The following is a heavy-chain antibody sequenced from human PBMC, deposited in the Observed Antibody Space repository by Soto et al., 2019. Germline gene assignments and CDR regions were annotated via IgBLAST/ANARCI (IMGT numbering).Heavy chain of an antibody. Sequence: SETLSLTCTVSGGSISSGGYYWSWIRQHPGKGLEWIGYIYYSGSTYYNPSLKSRVTISVDTSKNQFSLELSSVTAADTAVYYCARERFYNTAMVDYWGQGTLVTVSS. CDR1: GGSISSGGYY. D-gene: IGHD5-18*01. J-gene: IGHJ4*02. CDR3: ARERFYNTAMVDY. CDR2: IYYSGST. V-gene: IGHV4-31*03.